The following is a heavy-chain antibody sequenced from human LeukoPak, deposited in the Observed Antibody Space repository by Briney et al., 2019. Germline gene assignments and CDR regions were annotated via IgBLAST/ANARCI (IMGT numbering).Heavy chain of an antibody. Sequence: GGSLRLSCAASGFTFSSYAMSWVRQAPGKGLEWASAISGSGGSTYYADSVKGRFTISRDNSKNTLYLQMNSLRAEDTAVYYCAKVFIPGGSYDYWGQGTLVTVSS. V-gene: IGHV3-23*01. CDR1: GFTFSSYA. CDR2: ISGSGGST. D-gene: IGHD1-26*01. J-gene: IGHJ4*02. CDR3: AKVFIPGGSYDY.